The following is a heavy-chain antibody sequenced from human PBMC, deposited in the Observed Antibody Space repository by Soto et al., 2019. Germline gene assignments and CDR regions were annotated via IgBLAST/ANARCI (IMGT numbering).Heavy chain of an antibody. Sequence: GGSLRLSCAVSGFNVMSYWMSWVRQAPGQRLEWMGWISTHNGNTIYAQKFQGRVIMTMDTSTTTVYMELRSLRPDDTAVYLCAREGILGLFDAYDLWGQGTMVTVSS. J-gene: IGHJ3*01. V-gene: IGHV1-18*01. CDR3: AREGILGLFDAYDL. D-gene: IGHD3-3*01. CDR1: GFNVMSYW. CDR2: ISTHNGNT.